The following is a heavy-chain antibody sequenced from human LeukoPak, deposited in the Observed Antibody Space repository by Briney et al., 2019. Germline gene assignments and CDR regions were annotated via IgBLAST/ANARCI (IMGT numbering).Heavy chain of an antibody. CDR1: GCTFSSYA. J-gene: IGHJ4*02. CDR3: AKGSRYCSGGSCYPADY. Sequence: PGGSLRLSCPASGCTFSSYAMSWVRQAPGKGLEWVSASSGSGGSTYYADSVKGRFTISRDNSKNTLYLQMNSLRAEDTAVYYCAKGSRYCSGGSCYPADYWGQGTLVTVSS. V-gene: IGHV3-23*01. CDR2: SSGSGGST. D-gene: IGHD2-15*01.